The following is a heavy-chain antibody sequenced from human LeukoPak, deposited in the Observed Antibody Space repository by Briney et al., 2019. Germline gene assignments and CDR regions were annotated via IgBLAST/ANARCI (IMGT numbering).Heavy chain of an antibody. J-gene: IGHJ4*02. CDR1: GYTLTELS. Sequence: ASVKVSCKVSGYTLTELSMHWVRQAPGQGLEWMGWINPNSGGTNYAQKFQGWVTMTRDTSISTAYMELSRLRSDDTAVYYCARGRRIRIWFGELLDYWGQGTLVTVSS. V-gene: IGHV1-2*04. CDR2: INPNSGGT. D-gene: IGHD3-10*01. CDR3: ARGRRIRIWFGELLDY.